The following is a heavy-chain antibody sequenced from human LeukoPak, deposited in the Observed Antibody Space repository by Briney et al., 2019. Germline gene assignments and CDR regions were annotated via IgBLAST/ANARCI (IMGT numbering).Heavy chain of an antibody. CDR3: ARGYPFDY. V-gene: IGHV3-30*03. CDR2: ISYDGSNK. D-gene: IGHD3-16*02. Sequence: GRSLRLSCAASGFTFSSYGMHWVRQAPGKGLEWVAVISYDGSNKYYADSVKGRFTISRDNSKNTQYLQMNSLRAEDTAVYYCARGYPFDYWGQGTLVTVSS. CDR1: GFTFSSYG. J-gene: IGHJ4*02.